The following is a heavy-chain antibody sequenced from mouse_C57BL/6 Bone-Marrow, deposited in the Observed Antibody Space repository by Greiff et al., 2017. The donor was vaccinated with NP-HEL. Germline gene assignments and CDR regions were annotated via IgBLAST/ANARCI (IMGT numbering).Heavy chain of an antibody. D-gene: IGHD3-1*01. J-gene: IGHJ2*01. CDR2: INPYNGGT. CDR3: ARRATAPFDY. Sequence: EVQLQQSGPVLVKPGASVKMSCKASGYTFTDYYMNWVKQSHGKSLEWIGVINPYNGGTSYNQKFKGKATLTVDKSSSTAYMELNSLTSEDSAVYYCARRATAPFDYWGKGTTLTVSS. CDR1: GYTFTDYY. V-gene: IGHV1-19*01.